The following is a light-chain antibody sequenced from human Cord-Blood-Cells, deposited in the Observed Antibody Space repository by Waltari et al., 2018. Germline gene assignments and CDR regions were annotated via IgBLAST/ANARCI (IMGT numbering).Light chain of an antibody. CDR1: KLGDKY. J-gene: IGLJ2*01. CDR2: QDS. CDR3: QAWDGSTVV. V-gene: IGLV3-1*01. Sequence: SYELTQPPSVSVSPGQTASLTCSGDKLGDKYACWYQQKPGQSPVLGIYQDSKRPSGIPERFSGSNSGNTATLTISGTQAMDEADYYCQAWDGSTVVFGGGTKLTVL.